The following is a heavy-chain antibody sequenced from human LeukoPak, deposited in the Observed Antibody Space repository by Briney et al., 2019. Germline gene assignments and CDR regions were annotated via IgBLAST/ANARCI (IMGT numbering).Heavy chain of an antibody. CDR1: GGSFSGYY. Sequence: NPSETLSLTCAVYGGSFSGYYWSWIRQPPGKGLEWIGEINHSGSTNYNPSLKSRATISVDTSKNQFSLKLSSVTAADTAVYYCARRDYDLQPYPRAYYFDYWGQGTLVTVSS. D-gene: IGHD3-22*01. CDR2: INHSGST. J-gene: IGHJ4*02. CDR3: ARRDYDLQPYPRAYYFDY. V-gene: IGHV4-34*01.